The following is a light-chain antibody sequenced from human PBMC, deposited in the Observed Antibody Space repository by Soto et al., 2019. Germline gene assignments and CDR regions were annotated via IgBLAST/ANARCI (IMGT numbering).Light chain of an antibody. CDR2: DVT. CDR1: SSDIGHYDY. J-gene: IGLJ1*01. Sequence: QSALTQPASVSGSPGQSITISCTGTSSDIGHYDYVSWYQQHPGKAPQLMIYDVTQRPSGVPDRFSGSKSGNTASLSISGLQAEDEADYYCCSHSASYTFVFGTGTKLTVL. V-gene: IGLV2-11*01. CDR3: CSHSASYTFV.